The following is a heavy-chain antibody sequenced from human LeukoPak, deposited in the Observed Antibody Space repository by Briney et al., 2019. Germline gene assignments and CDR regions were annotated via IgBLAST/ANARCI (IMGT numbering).Heavy chain of an antibody. V-gene: IGHV4-34*01. J-gene: IGHJ4*02. CDR1: GGSFSGYY. CDR2: INHSGST. Sequence: SETLSLTCAVYGGSFSGYYWSWIRQPPGKGLEWIGEINHSGSTNYNPSLKSRVTISVDTSKNQFSLKLSSVTAADTAVYYCARAFITGTFDYWGQGTLVTVSS. CDR3: ARAFITGTFDY. D-gene: IGHD3-22*01.